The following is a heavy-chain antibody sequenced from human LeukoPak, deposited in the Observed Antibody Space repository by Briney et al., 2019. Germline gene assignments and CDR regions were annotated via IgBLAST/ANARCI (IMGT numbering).Heavy chain of an antibody. V-gene: IGHV4-59*08. CDR3: ARHRFGELLHFDL. CDR1: GVSISSYY. D-gene: IGHD3-10*01. Sequence: KPSAPLSLTCPVSGVSISSYYWSWIRRPPGKGLEGIGYIYYSGSTYYNPSLKSRVTISVDTSKNQFSLKLSSVPAADTAVYYCARHRFGELLHFDLWGRGTLVTVSS. J-gene: IGHJ2*01. CDR2: IYYSGST.